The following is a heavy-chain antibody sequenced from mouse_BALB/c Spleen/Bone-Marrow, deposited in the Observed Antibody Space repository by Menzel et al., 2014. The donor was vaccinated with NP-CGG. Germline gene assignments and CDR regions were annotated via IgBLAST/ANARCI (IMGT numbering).Heavy chain of an antibody. CDR3: ARVFYDYFDY. J-gene: IGHJ2*01. CDR1: GFTFSDYY. Sequence: EVHLVESGGGLVKPGGSLKLSCAASGFTFSDYYMYWVRQTPEKRLEWVATISDGGSYTYYPDSVKGRFTTSRDNAKNNLYLQMSSLKSEDTAMYYCARVFYDYFDYWGQGTTLTVSS. D-gene: IGHD2-4*01. V-gene: IGHV5-4*02. CDR2: ISDGGSYT.